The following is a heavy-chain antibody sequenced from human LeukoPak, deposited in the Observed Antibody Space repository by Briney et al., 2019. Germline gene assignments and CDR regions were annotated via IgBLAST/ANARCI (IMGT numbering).Heavy chain of an antibody. Sequence: PGGSLRLSCAASGFTFSSYSMNWVRQAPGKGLEWVSSISSSSYIYYADSVKGRFTISRDNAKNSLYLQMNSLRAEDTAVYYCARDTPVSGFDYWGQGTLVTVSS. D-gene: IGHD2/OR15-2a*01. CDR1: GFTFSSYS. CDR3: ARDTPVSGFDY. V-gene: IGHV3-21*01. J-gene: IGHJ4*02. CDR2: ISSSSYI.